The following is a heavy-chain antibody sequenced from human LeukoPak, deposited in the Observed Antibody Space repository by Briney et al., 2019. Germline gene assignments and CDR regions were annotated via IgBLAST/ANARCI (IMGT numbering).Heavy chain of an antibody. Sequence: PSETLSLTCTVSGGSISSYYWSWIRQPPGKGLEWIGTVYYSGSTYYNPSLKSRVTISVDTSRNQFSLKLSSVTAADTAVYYCAREGSTNILDYWGQGTLVTVSS. CDR1: GGSISSYY. CDR2: VYYSGST. J-gene: IGHJ4*02. V-gene: IGHV4-59*01. D-gene: IGHD2-2*01. CDR3: AREGSTNILDY.